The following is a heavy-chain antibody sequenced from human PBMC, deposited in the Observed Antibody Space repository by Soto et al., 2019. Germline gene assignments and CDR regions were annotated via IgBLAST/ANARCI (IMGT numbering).Heavy chain of an antibody. J-gene: IGHJ3*02. V-gene: IGHV4-59*08. CDR2: IYYSGST. Sequence: SETLSLTCPVSGGSISSYYLSWIRQPPGKGLEWIGYIYYSGSTNYNPSLKSRVTISVDTSKNQFSLKLSSVTAADTAVYYCARLVRGFAFDIWGQGTMVTVS. D-gene: IGHD3-10*01. CDR1: GGSISSYY. CDR3: ARLVRGFAFDI.